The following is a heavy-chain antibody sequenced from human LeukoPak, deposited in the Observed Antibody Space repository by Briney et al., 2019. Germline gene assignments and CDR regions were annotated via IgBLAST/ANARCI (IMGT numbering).Heavy chain of an antibody. CDR1: GFSFSTYS. CDR2: ITGSGANT. J-gene: IGHJ4*02. CDR3: YYYDSSGFYPQTKIDY. Sequence: GGSLTLSCAGSGFSFSTYSMNWVRPAPGKGLEWVSGITGSGANTYYADSVKGRFTISRDNSKNTLYLRMNSLRAEDTAVYYCYYYDSSGFYPQTKIDYWGQGTLVTVSS. V-gene: IGHV3-23*01. D-gene: IGHD3-22*01.